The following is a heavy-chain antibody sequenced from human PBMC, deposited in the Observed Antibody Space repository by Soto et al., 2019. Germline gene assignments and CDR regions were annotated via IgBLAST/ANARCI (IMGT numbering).Heavy chain of an antibody. D-gene: IGHD6-13*01. V-gene: IGHV1-18*01. J-gene: IGHJ3*02. CDR2: ISAYNGNT. CDR1: CYTFTSYG. Sequence: GPAVKVSCKASCYTFTSYGISWVRQAPLQGLEWMGWISAYNGNTNYAQKLQGRVTMTTDTSTSTAYMELRSLRSDDTAVYYCARGHSIAAAGRYAFDIWDQGTMVTVSS. CDR3: ARGHSIAAAGRYAFDI.